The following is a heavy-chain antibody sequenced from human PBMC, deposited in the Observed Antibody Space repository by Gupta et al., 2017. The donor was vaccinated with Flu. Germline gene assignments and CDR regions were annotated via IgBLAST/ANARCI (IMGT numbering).Heavy chain of an antibody. Sequence: GKGVGWVAVISYDGSNKYYADSVKGRFTISRDNSKNTLYLQMNSLRAEDTAVYYCAKTRGVVPAAMSAKAFDIWGQGTMVTVSS. CDR3: AKTRGVVPAAMSAKAFDI. J-gene: IGHJ3*02. CDR2: ISYDGSNK. V-gene: IGHV3-30*18. D-gene: IGHD2-2*01.